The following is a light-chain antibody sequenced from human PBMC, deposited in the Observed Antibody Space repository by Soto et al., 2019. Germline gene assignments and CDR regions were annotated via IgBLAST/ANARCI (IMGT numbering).Light chain of an antibody. J-gene: IGKJ1*01. Sequence: DIGLTPSTGTLSLSLGERATLSCRASQSVSSSYLAWYQQKPGQAPRLLIYGASSRATGIPDRFSGSGSGTDFTLTISSLQAEDVAVYYCQQYYSTPPTFGQGTKVDIK. CDR1: QSVSSSY. V-gene: IGKV3-20*01. CDR3: QQYYSTPPT. CDR2: GAS.